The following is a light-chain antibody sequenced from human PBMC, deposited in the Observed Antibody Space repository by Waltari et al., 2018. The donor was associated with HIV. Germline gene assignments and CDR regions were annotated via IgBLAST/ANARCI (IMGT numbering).Light chain of an antibody. J-gene: IGLJ3*02. CDR1: YSNIGSNT. CDR3: ASWDDKLDGWV. V-gene: IGLV1-44*01. Sequence: QSLLPQQPSASGTPGQRVTLSCSGSYSNIGSNTVNCHQQLPGSAPRALIYNNDQRPSGVPDRFSGSKSGTSASLAISGLQSEDQGDYYCASWDDKLDGWVFGGGTRLTVL. CDR2: NND.